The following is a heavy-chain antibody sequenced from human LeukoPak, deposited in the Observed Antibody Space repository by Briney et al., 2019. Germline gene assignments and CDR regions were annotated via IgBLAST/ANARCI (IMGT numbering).Heavy chain of an antibody. CDR1: GFTFSIYG. V-gene: IGHV3-33*01. D-gene: IGHD7-27*01. Sequence: PGRSLRLSCAASGFTFSIYGMHSVRQPPSKGMEWVAVIWYDGGNKYYVESVKGRFTISRDNSRNTLYLQLNSLRVEDTAVYYCARGLGDFDYWGQGTLVTVSS. CDR3: ARGLGDFDY. CDR2: IWYDGGNK. J-gene: IGHJ4*02.